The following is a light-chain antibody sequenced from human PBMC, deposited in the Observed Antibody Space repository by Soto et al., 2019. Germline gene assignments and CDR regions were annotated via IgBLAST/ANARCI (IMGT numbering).Light chain of an antibody. CDR2: AAS. J-gene: IGKJ3*01. V-gene: IGKV1-9*01. Sequence: DIQLSQSPSFLSASVGDRVTITCRASQGISSYLAWYQQKPGKAPKLLIYAASTLQSGVPSRFSRSGSGTEFTLTISSLQPEDFATYYCQQLNSYPSTFGPGTKVDVK. CDR3: QQLNSYPST. CDR1: QGISSY.